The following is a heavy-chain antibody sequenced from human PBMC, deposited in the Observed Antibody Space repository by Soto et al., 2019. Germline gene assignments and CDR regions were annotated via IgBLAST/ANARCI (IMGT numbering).Heavy chain of an antibody. Sequence: EVQLLESGGGLVQPGGSLRLSCAASGFTFSSYAMSWVRQAPGKGLEWVSAISGSGGSTYYADSVNGRFTISRDNSKNTLYLQMNSLRAEGTAVYYCAKASPTYITGYSSSLPPRDYYYGMDVWGQGTTVTVSS. CDR2: ISGSGGST. V-gene: IGHV3-23*01. J-gene: IGHJ6*02. CDR3: AKASPTYITGYSSSLPPRDYYYGMDV. CDR1: GFTFSSYA. D-gene: IGHD6-13*01.